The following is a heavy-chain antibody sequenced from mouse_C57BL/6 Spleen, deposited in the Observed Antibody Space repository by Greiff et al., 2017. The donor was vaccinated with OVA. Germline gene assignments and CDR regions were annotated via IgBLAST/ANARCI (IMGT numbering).Heavy chain of an antibody. CDR3: ARVDYYGSSYGDY. CDR2: ISSGSSTI. D-gene: IGHD1-1*01. Sequence: EVQGVESGGGLVKPGGSLKLSCAASGFTFSDYGMHWVRQAPEKGLEWVAYISSGSSTIYYADTVKGRFTISRDNAKNTLFLQMTSLRSEDTAMYYCARVDYYGSSYGDYWGQGTSVTVSS. J-gene: IGHJ4*01. V-gene: IGHV5-17*01. CDR1: GFTFSDYG.